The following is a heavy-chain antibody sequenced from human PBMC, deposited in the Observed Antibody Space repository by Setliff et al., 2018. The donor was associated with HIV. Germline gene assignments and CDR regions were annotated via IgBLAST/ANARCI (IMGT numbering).Heavy chain of an antibody. CDR1: GFSLSTSGMR. CDR2: IDWDDDK. J-gene: IGHJ3*02. CDR3: ARGPYGPPDAFDI. D-gene: IGHD3-10*01. V-gene: IGHV2-70*04. Sequence: SGPTLVNPTQTLTLTCTFSGFSLSTSGMRATWIRQPPGKALEWLARIDWDDDKFYSTSLKTRLTISKDTSKNQVVLTMTNMDPVDTATYYCARGPYGPPDAFDIWGQGTMVTVSS.